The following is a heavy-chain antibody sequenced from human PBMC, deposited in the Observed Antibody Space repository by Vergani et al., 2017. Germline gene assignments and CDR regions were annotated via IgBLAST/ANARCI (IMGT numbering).Heavy chain of an antibody. J-gene: IGHJ5*01. CDR1: GFSFITYW. D-gene: IGHD2/OR15-2a*01. CDR3: VRTEYCTGIACNTPCDS. V-gene: IGHV3-74*03. Sequence: VQLVESGGGSVQSGGSLRLSCVASGFSFITYWMHWVRQVPGKGLMWVASIDEYGNRATYGDFETGRFTISRDNAKNTVFLQMNNLRADDAGVYYCVRTEYCTGIACNTPCDSWGQGGLVTVS. CDR2: IDEYGNRA.